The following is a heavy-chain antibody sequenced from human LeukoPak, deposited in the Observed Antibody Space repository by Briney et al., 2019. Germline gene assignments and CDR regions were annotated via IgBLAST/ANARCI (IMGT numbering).Heavy chain of an antibody. Sequence: GGSLRLSCAASGFTFSSYAMSWVRQAPGKGLEWVSVIDRGGSTYYADSVKGRFTISRDNSKDTLYLQMNSLRVEDTAVYYCATWVDSGWGQGTLVTVSS. CDR3: ATWVDSG. V-gene: IGHV3-66*01. CDR1: GFTFSSYA. D-gene: IGHD2-15*01. J-gene: IGHJ4*02. CDR2: IDRGGST.